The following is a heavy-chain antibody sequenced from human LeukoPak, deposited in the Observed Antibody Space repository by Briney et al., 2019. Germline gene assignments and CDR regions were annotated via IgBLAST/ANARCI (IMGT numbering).Heavy chain of an antibody. CDR2: ISYDGSNK. J-gene: IGHJ4*02. CDR1: GFTFSSYG. D-gene: IGHD6-19*01. Sequence: GGSLRLSCAASGFTFSSYGMHWVRQAPGRGLGWVAVISYDGSNKYYADSVKGRFTISRDNSKNTLYLQMNSLRAEDTAVYYCASSSFGSGWYAKMLDYWGQGTLVTVSS. CDR3: ASSSFGSGWYAKMLDY. V-gene: IGHV3-30*03.